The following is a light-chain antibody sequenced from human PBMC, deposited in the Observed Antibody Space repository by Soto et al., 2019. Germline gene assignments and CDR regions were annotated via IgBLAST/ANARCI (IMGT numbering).Light chain of an antibody. V-gene: IGLV2-14*01. J-gene: IGLJ3*02. CDR1: SSDVGGYAY. Sequence: QSALTQPASVSRSPGQSITISCTGTSSDVGGYAYVSWYQQYPGKAPKLVISAVSNRPSGVSHRFSGSRSGNTASLTISGLQAEDEADYYCSSYTSNTTPVFGGGTKLTVL. CDR3: SSYTSNTTPV. CDR2: AVS.